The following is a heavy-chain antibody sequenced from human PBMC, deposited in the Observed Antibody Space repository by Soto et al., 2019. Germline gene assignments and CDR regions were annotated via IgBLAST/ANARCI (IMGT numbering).Heavy chain of an antibody. CDR3: AKKFAGPVAAGPDY. CDR2: IIPIFGTA. D-gene: IGHD6-13*01. CDR1: GGTFSSYA. Sequence: GASVKVSCKASGGTFSSYAISWVRQAPGQGLEWMGGIIPIFGTANYAQKFQGRFTISRDNPKNTLYLQMNSLRAEDSAVYYCAKKFAGPVAAGPDYWGQGTLVTVSS. J-gene: IGHJ4*02. V-gene: IGHV1-69*05.